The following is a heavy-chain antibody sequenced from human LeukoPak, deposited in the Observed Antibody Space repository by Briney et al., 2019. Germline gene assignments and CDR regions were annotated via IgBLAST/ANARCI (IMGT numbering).Heavy chain of an antibody. Sequence: SETLSLTCTVSGGSISSSSYYWGWIRQPPGKGLEWIGSIYYSGSTYYNPSLKSRVTISVDTSKNQFSLKLSSVTAADTAVYYCARDASSVYYYGMDVWGQGTTVTVSS. D-gene: IGHD3-22*01. CDR2: IYYSGST. CDR3: ARDASSVYYYGMDV. J-gene: IGHJ6*02. V-gene: IGHV4-39*07. CDR1: GGSISSSSYY.